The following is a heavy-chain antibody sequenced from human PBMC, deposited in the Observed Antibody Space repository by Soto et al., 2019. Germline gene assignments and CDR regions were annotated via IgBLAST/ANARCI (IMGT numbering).Heavy chain of an antibody. Sequence: QVQLRESGPGLVKPSQTLSLTCTVSGGSINSGGYYWNWIRQHPGKGLEWIGYMYYSGSTYYNPSLTSRVIISADTSENHFSLELRSVTAADTAVYFCARGYRQSGYSSSWVFDYWGQGTLVNVSS. CDR3: ARGYRQSGYSSSWVFDY. CDR1: GGSINSGGYY. CDR2: MYYSGST. D-gene: IGHD6-13*01. J-gene: IGHJ4*02. V-gene: IGHV4-31*03.